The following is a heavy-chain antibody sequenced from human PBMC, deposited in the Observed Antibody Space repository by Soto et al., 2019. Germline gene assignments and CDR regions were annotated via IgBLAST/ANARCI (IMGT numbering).Heavy chain of an antibody. CDR1: GFTFDDYA. J-gene: IGHJ4*02. D-gene: IGHD3-10*01. V-gene: IGHV3-9*01. CDR2: ISWNSGSI. Sequence: GGSLRLSCAASGFTFDDYAMHWVRQAPGKGLEWVSGISWNSGSIGYADSVKGRFTISRDNAKNSLYLQMNSLRAEDTALYYCAKDKRGVIIPLFDYWGQGTLVTVSS. CDR3: AKDKRGVIIPLFDY.